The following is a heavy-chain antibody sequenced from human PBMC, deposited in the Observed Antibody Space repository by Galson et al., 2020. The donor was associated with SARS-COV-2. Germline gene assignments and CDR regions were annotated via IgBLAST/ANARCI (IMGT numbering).Heavy chain of an antibody. V-gene: IGHV4-39*07. Sequence: SETLSLTCTVSGGSISSSSYYWGWIRQPPGKGLEWIGSIYYSGSTYYKPSLKSRVTISVDTSKNQFSLKLSSVTAADTAVYYCARDGSLGGGSFFDYWGQGTLVAVSS. CDR2: IYYSGST. CDR1: GGSISSSSYY. D-gene: IGHD2-15*01. CDR3: ARDGSLGGGSFFDY. J-gene: IGHJ4*02.